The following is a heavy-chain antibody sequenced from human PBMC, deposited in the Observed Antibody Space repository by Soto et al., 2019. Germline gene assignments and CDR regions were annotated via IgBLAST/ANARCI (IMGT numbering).Heavy chain of an antibody. V-gene: IGHV3-74*01. CDR1: GFTFSSYW. D-gene: IGHD2-8*01. CDR3: AKDLGWCDDVSY. J-gene: IGHJ4*02. CDR2: INSDGSST. Sequence: EVQLVESGGGLVQPGGSLRLSCAASGFTFSSYWMHWVRQAPGKGLVWVSRINSDGSSTSYADSVKGRFTISRDNAKNPVSLPMNSLRAADTVVYYCAKDLGWCDDVSYWGQGTLVTVSS.